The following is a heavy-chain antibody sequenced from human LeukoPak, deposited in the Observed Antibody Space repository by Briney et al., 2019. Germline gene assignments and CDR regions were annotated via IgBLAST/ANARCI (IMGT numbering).Heavy chain of an antibody. J-gene: IGHJ3*02. D-gene: IGHD5-12*01. Sequence: SETLSLTCTVSGGSISSHYWSWIRQPAGKGLEWIGRIYVSGSTNYNPSLKSRVTMSIDMSKTQFSLNLTSVTAADTAVYYCARDRTGYSGYEGDPFDIWGQGTMVTVS. V-gene: IGHV4-4*07. CDR1: GGSISSHY. CDR2: IYVSGST. CDR3: ARDRTGYSGYEGDPFDI.